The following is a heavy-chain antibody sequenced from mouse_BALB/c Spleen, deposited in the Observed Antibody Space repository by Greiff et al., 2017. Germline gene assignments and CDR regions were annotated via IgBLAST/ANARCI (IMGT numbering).Heavy chain of an antibody. CDR2: ISSGSSTI. CDR1: GFTFSSFG. Sequence: EVKLMESGGGLVQPGGSRKLSCAASGFTFSSFGMHWVRQAPEKGLEWVAYISSGSSTIYYADTVKGRFTISRDNPKNTLFLQMTSLRSEDTAMYYCARGEYGNWFAYGGQGTLVTVSA. V-gene: IGHV5-17*02. CDR3: ARGEYGNWFAY. D-gene: IGHD2-10*02. J-gene: IGHJ3*01.